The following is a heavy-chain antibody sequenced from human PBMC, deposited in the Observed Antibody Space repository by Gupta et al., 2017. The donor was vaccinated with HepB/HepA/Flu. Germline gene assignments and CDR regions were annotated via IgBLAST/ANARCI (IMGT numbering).Heavy chain of an antibody. CDR1: GLTVSDNY. CDR2: IYSGGAT. Sequence: FQMVYSGGGFVQPGGSLRLYCAASGLTVSDNYLICVRQAPGKGLEGVALIYSGGATYYADSVKGRFTVSRDSGKNPLSLQMNSLRADDTAVYFWSRDTDSWFRAEHWGQGTLVTVSS. V-gene: IGHV3-66*01. D-gene: IGHD6-13*01. J-gene: IGHJ1*01. CDR3: SRDTDSWFRAEH.